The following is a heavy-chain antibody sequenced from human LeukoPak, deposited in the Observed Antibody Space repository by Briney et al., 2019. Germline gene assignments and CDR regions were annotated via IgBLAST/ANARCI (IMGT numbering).Heavy chain of an antibody. CDR1: GFTFTNYA. D-gene: IGHD3-3*01. J-gene: IGHJ4*02. CDR2: ISYDGSNK. V-gene: IGHV3-30-3*01. Sequence: PTGGSLRLSCAASGFTFTNYAIHWVRQAPGKGLEWVAVISYDGSNKYYADSVKGRFTISRDNSKNALYLQTNSLRAEDTAVYYCAKGQPEGYANDFWSGYYDYWGQGTLVTVSS. CDR3: AKGQPEGYANDFWSGYYDY.